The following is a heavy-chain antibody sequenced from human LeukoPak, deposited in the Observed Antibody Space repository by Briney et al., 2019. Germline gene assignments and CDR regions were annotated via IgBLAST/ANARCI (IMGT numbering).Heavy chain of an antibody. V-gene: IGHV3-30*02. CDR1: GFSFSGYG. Sequence: GGSLRLSCAASGFSFSGYGMHWVRQAPGKGLEWVTFIRYDGSTKNYGDSVKGRFTIFRDNSKNTLDLQMNSLRDEDTAVYYCARDGYSSSWYIYYYYGMDVWGQGTTVTVSS. CDR2: IRYDGSTK. CDR3: ARDGYSSSWYIYYYYGMDV. J-gene: IGHJ6*02. D-gene: IGHD6-13*01.